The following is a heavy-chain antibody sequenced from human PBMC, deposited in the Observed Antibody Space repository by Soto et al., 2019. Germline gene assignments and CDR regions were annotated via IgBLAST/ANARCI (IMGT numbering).Heavy chain of an antibody. V-gene: IGHV3-23*01. CDR3: AKVGSTSQIYYYYYGMDV. CDR1: GFTFSSYA. D-gene: IGHD2-2*01. CDR2: ISGSGGST. Sequence: GGSLRLSCAASGFTFSSYAMSWVRQAPGKGLEWVSAISGSGGSTYYADSVKVRFTISRDNSKNTLYLQMNSLRAEDTAVYYCAKVGSTSQIYYYYYGMDVWGQGTTVTVSS. J-gene: IGHJ6*02.